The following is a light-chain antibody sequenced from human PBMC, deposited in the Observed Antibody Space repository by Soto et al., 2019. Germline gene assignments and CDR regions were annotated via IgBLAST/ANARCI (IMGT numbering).Light chain of an antibody. CDR2: KAS. CDR3: QQHNSFSST. V-gene: IGKV1-5*03. CDR1: ERISRR. J-gene: IGKJ5*01. Sequence: DIQLTQGPSTLSASVGDRVTLTCRASERISRRLAWYQQKPGKAPKLRIYKASSLESGVPSRCSGSGAGTEFTRTINSLQADDVETYDCQQHNSFSSTFGPGTRLEIK.